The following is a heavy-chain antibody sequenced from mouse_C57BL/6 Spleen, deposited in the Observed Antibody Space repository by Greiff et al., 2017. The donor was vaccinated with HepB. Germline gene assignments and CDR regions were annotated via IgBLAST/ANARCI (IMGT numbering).Heavy chain of an antibody. J-gene: IGHJ2*01. CDR2: IRNKANGYTT. Sequence: EVKVVESGGGLVQPGGSLSLSCAASGFTFTDYYMSWVRQPPGKALEWLGFIRNKANGYTTEYSASVKGRFTISRDNSQSILYLQMNALRAEDSATYYCARYPHYYGSFDGWGQGTTLTVSS. CDR3: ARYPHYYGSFDG. CDR1: GFTFTDYY. V-gene: IGHV7-3*01. D-gene: IGHD1-1*01.